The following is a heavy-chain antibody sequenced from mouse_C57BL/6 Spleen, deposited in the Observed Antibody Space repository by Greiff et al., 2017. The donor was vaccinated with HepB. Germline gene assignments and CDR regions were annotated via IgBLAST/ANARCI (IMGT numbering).Heavy chain of an antibody. J-gene: IGHJ2*01. CDR2: IDPSDSYT. CDR3: ARATMITTEGTLDY. V-gene: IGHV1-59*01. Sequence: VQLQQPGAELVRPGTSVKLSCKASGYTFTSYWMHWVKQRPGQGLEWIGVIDPSDSYTNYNQKFKGKATLTVDTSSSTAYMQLSSLTSEDSAVYYCARATMITTEGTLDYWGQGTTLTVSS. D-gene: IGHD2-4*01. CDR1: GYTFTSYW.